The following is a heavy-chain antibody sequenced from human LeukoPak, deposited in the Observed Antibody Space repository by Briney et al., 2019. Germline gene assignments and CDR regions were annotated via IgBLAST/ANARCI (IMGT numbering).Heavy chain of an antibody. CDR2: IYTSGST. V-gene: IGHV4-61*02. D-gene: IGHD6-19*01. J-gene: IGHJ6*02. CDR1: GGSISSGSYY. Sequence: SQTLSLTRTVSGGSISSGSYYWSWIRQPARKGLEWIGRIYTSGSTNYNPSLKSRVTISVDTSKNQFSLKLSSVTAADTAVYYCARGRAVAGTDYYYYGMDVWGQGTTVTVSS. CDR3: ARGRAVAGTDYYYYGMDV.